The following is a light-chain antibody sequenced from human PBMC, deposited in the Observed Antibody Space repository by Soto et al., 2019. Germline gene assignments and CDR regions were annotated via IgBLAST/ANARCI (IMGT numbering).Light chain of an antibody. Sequence: QSVLTHPAPVSGSPGQSITISCTGTSSDVGGYNYVSWYQQHPGKAPKLMIYDVSNRPSGVSNRFSGSKSGNTASLTISGLQAEDEADYYCSSYTSSSTSVFGTGTKVTVL. CDR1: SSDVGGYNY. CDR3: SSYTSSSTSV. V-gene: IGLV2-14*01. J-gene: IGLJ1*01. CDR2: DVS.